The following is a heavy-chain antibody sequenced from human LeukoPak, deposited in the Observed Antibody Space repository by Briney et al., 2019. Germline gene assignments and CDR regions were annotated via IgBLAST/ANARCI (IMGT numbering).Heavy chain of an antibody. CDR3: ARRDYFDY. Sequence: PGGSLRLSCAAPGSTLSSYWMHWVRHTPGKGLVWVSRINSDGSSTYYADSVKGRFTISRDNAENTLYLQMNSLRAEDTAVYYCARRDYFDYWGQGTLVTVSS. J-gene: IGHJ4*02. CDR2: INSDGSST. V-gene: IGHV3-74*01. CDR1: GSTLSSYW.